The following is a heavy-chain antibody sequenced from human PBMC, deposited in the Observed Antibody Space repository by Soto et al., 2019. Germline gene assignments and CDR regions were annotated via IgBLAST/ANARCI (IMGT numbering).Heavy chain of an antibody. V-gene: IGHV4-61*08. J-gene: IGHJ3*02. CDR2: IYYSGST. CDR3: ARAQSWGSAFDI. D-gene: IGHD7-27*01. CDR1: GGSVSSGGYY. Sequence: SETLSLTCTVSGGSVSSGGYYWSWIRQPPGKELEWIGYIYYSGSTNYNPSLKSRVTISVDASKTQFSLKLSSVTAADTAVYYCARAQSWGSAFDIWGQGTMVTV.